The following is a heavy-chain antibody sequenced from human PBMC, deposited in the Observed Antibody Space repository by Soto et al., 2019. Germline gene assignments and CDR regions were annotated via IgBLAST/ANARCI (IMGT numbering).Heavy chain of an antibody. D-gene: IGHD5-18*01. Sequence: SLRLSCAASGFTFSSYGMHWVRQAPGKGLEWVAVISYDGSNKYYADSVKGRFTISRDNSKNTLYLQMNSLRAEDTAVYYCAKDLDSYGPQFDYWGQGTLVTVSS. CDR2: ISYDGSNK. V-gene: IGHV3-30*18. CDR3: AKDLDSYGPQFDY. CDR1: GFTFSSYG. J-gene: IGHJ4*02.